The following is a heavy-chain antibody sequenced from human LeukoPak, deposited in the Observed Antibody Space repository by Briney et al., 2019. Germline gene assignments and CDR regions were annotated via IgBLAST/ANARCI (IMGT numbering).Heavy chain of an antibody. D-gene: IGHD1-26*01. CDR3: ARSLPAYSGSLY. V-gene: IGHV3-48*03. J-gene: IGHJ4*02. Sequence: GGSLRLSYAASGFTFSSYEMNWVRQAPGKGLEWVSYISSSGSTIYYADSVKGRFTISRDNAKNSLYLQMNSLRAEDTAVYYCARSLPAYSGSLYWGQGTLVTVSS. CDR2: ISSSGSTI. CDR1: GFTFSSYE.